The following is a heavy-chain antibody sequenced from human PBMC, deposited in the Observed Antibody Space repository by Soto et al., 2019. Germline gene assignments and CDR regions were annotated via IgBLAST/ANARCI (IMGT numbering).Heavy chain of an antibody. V-gene: IGHV1-24*01. J-gene: IGHJ4*02. D-gene: IGHD3-22*01. Sequence: ASVKVSFKVSLYTLTELSMHWWRQAPVKGLDWIGGFDPEDGETIYAQKFQGRVTMTEDTSTDTAYMELSSLRSEDTAVYYCATVYYYDSSGYWSNYFDYWGQGTLVTVSS. CDR2: FDPEDGET. CDR1: LYTLTELS. CDR3: ATVYYYDSSGYWSNYFDY.